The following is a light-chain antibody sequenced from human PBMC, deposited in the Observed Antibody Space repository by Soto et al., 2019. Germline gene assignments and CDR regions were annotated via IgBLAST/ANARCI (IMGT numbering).Light chain of an antibody. J-gene: IGKJ2*01. Sequence: EIVMTQSPVTLSVSPGERGTLSCRASQSVSTKLLWFQQKPGQAPRLLIYGASTRATGIPARFSGGGSGTEFSLTISSLQSEDFVVYYCLQYNNWPYTFGQGTRV. V-gene: IGKV3-15*01. CDR1: QSVSTK. CDR2: GAS. CDR3: LQYNNWPYT.